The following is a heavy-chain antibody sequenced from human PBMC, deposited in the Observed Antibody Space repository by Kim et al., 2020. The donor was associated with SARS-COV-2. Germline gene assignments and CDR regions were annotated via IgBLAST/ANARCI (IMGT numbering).Heavy chain of an antibody. V-gene: IGHV4-31*02. CDR3: ARAPIWFGELGWFDS. Sequence: NPSLKSRVTILLDQSKNHFSLNLTSATAADTAVYYCARAPIWFGELGWFDSWGQGTLVTVSS. J-gene: IGHJ5*01. D-gene: IGHD3-10*01.